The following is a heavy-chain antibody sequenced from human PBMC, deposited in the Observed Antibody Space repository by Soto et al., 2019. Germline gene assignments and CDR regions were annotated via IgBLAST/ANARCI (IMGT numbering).Heavy chain of an antibody. CDR1: GYTFTCYY. Sequence: GASAKVSCKASGYTFTCYYMHWVRQAPGQGLERMGWINPNSDGTNYAQKFQGWVTMTRDTSISTAYMELSRLRSDDTAVYYCARGRRDIVVVPAAIASGVHFDYWGQGTLVTVSS. CDR2: INPNSDGT. D-gene: IGHD2-2*01. CDR3: ARGRRDIVVVPAAIASGVHFDY. V-gene: IGHV1-2*04. J-gene: IGHJ4*02.